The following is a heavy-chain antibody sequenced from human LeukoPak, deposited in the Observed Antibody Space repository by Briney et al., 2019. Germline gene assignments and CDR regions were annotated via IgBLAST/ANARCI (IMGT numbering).Heavy chain of an antibody. CDR1: GGSISSYY. Sequence: SETLSLTCTVSGGSISSYYWSWIRQPPGKGLEWIGYIYYSGSTNYNPSLKSRVTISVDTSKNQFSLKLSSVTAADTAVYYCARVGYGDYEADYWGQGTLVTVSS. D-gene: IGHD4-17*01. CDR2: IYYSGST. V-gene: IGHV4-59*01. J-gene: IGHJ4*02. CDR3: ARVGYGDYEADY.